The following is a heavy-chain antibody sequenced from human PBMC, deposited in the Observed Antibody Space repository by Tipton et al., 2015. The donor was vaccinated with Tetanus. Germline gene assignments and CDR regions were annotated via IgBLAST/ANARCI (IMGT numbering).Heavy chain of an antibody. CDR2: ISGSRLTP. J-gene: IGHJ6*04. CDR3: AKEALGVLNL. CDR1: GFSFSTYG. V-gene: IGHV3-23*01. D-gene: IGHD3-16*01. Sequence: SLRLSCAASGFSFSTYGIHWVRQAPGNGLEWVAAISGSRLTPYYADSVKGRFTITRDNSKNTLSLQLNSLRAGDTAIYYCAKEALGVLNLWGNGTTVIVSS.